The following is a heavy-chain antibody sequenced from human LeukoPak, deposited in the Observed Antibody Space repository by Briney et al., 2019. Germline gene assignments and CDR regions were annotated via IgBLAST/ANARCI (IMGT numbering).Heavy chain of an antibody. CDR1: GYSISSGYY. J-gene: IGHJ5*02. CDR2: IYHSGST. CDR3: ARHKSTSIHWFDP. D-gene: IGHD2-2*01. V-gene: IGHV4-38-2*01. Sequence: ETLSLTCAVSGYSISSGYYWGWIRQPPGKGLEWIGSIYHSGSTYYNPSLKSRVTISVDTSKNQFSLKLSSVTAADTAVYYCARHKSTSIHWFDPWGQGTLVTVSS.